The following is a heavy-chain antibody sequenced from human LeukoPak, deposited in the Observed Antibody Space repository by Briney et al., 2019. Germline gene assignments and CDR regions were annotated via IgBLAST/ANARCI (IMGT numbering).Heavy chain of an antibody. CDR1: GFTFSSYW. V-gene: IGHV3-74*01. Sequence: GGSLRLSCTASGFTFSSYWMYWVRQAPGKGLVWVSGINSDGRSTRYADSVKGRFTISRDNAKNTLYLQMNSLRAEDTAVYYCASYNWNFLNDYWGQGTLVTVSS. CDR3: ASYNWNFLNDY. J-gene: IGHJ4*02. CDR2: INSDGRST. D-gene: IGHD1-7*01.